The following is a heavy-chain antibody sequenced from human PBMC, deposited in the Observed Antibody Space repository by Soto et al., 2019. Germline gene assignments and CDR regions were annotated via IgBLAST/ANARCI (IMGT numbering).Heavy chain of an antibody. CDR2: ITGSGGST. CDR1: GFTFSSYA. J-gene: IGHJ6*02. CDR3: AKRFYYGMDV. Sequence: GGSLRLSCAASGFTFSSYAMTWVRQAPGKGLEWVSSITGSGGSTCYADSVKGRFTISRDNSKDTLYLQMNSLRAEDTAGYYCAKRFYYGMDVWGQGTTVTVSS. V-gene: IGHV3-23*01.